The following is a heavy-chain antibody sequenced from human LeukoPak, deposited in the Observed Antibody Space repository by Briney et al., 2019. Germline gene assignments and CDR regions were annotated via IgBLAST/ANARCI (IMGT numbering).Heavy chain of an antibody. CDR2: IYYSGST. D-gene: IGHD3-16*01. Sequence: NTSETLSLTCTVSGGSISSYYWSWIRQPPGKGLEWIGYIYYSGSTNYNPSLKSRVTISVDTSKNQFSLKLSSVTAADTAVYYCARGYVERGSWFDPWGQGTLVTVSS. J-gene: IGHJ5*02. CDR3: ARGYVERGSWFDP. V-gene: IGHV4-59*01. CDR1: GGSISSYY.